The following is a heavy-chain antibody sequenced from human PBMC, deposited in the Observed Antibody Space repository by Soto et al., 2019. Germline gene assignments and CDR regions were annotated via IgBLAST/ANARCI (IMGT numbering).Heavy chain of an antibody. CDR2: IIPLFGTP. J-gene: IGHJ4*03. CDR3: ARVFPSICGGGNCYRLDSYFDS. Sequence: QVQLVQSGAEVKKPGSSLKVSCKTSGVTFSTSGISWVRQGPGPGLEWMGGIIPLFGTPKYARKFQGRVSITAYDSATTTYLELSGLSSDDTAIYYCARVFPSICGGGNCYRLDSYFDSWGQGSQVVVSS. V-gene: IGHV1-69*01. D-gene: IGHD2-21*01. CDR1: GVTFSTSG.